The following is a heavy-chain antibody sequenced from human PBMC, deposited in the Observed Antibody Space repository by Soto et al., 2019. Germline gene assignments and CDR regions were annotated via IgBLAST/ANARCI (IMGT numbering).Heavy chain of an antibody. D-gene: IGHD3-9*01. Sequence: QLQLEESGPGLVKSSETLSLTCSVSGDSISSSSYYWGWIRQSPGEGLKWIGKIHGNGGTQYNPYHCTRVIISVDTSTNQFSLGLTSVTAADTAVCYCASRYGPSEFDHWGQGSLVTVSS. CDR3: ASRYGPSEFDH. CDR2: IHGNGGT. J-gene: IGHJ4*02. V-gene: IGHV4-39*01. CDR1: GDSISSSSYY.